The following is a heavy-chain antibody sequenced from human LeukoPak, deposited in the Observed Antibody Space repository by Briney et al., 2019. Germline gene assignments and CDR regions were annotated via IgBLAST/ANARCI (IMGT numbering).Heavy chain of an antibody. D-gene: IGHD3-22*01. Sequence: GRSLRLSCAASGFTFSSYGMHWVRQAPGKGLEWVAVIWYDGSNKYYADSVKGRFTISRDNSKNTLYLQMNSLRAEDTAVYYCARDYGSSYYDSSGYLEGNWFDPWGQGTLVTVSS. CDR2: IWYDGSNK. V-gene: IGHV3-33*08. J-gene: IGHJ5*02. CDR3: ARDYGSSYYDSSGYLEGNWFDP. CDR1: GFTFSSYG.